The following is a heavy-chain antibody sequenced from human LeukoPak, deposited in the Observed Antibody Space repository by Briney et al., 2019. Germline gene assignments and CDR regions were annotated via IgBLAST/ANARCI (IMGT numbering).Heavy chain of an antibody. D-gene: IGHD6-6*01. V-gene: IGHV3-21*01. CDR3: ARDDVAESIAARPHYYYYGMDV. J-gene: IGHJ6*02. CDR2: ISSSSSYI. Sequence: PGGSLRLSCAASGFTFSSYRMSWVRQPPGKGLEWVSSISSSSSYIYYADSVKGRFTISRDNAKNSLYLQMNSLRAEDAAVYYCARDDVAESIAARPHYYYYGMDVWGQGTTVTVSS. CDR1: GFTFSSYR.